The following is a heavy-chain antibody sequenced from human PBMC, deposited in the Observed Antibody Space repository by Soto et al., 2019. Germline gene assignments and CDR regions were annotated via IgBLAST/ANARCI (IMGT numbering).Heavy chain of an antibody. J-gene: IGHJ5*01. D-gene: IGHD2-2*02. V-gene: IGHV1-2*02. CDR2: INVYNGET. CDR3: AREGATRRPSRPAIGWLES. CDR1: GYTFSGYH. Sequence: ASVKVSCKASGYTFSGYHMHWVRQAPGQGLEWMGWINVYNGETNIAQKFQGRVAMTRDTSITTAHVELSRLRFDDTAVYFCAREGATRRPSRPAIGWLESWGQGTLVTVSS.